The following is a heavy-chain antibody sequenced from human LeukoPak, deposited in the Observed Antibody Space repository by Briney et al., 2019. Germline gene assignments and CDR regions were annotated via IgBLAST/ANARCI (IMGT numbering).Heavy chain of an antibody. Sequence: GGSLRLSCAGSGFTFARHALTWVRQAPGMGLEWVSTISGGGGSTHYADSVKGRFAISRDNSKDTVFLQMNNLRAEDTAIYYCAREGGSCTSNSCSDYFDYWGQGTLVTVSP. V-gene: IGHV3-23*01. CDR2: ISGGGGST. D-gene: IGHD6-13*01. CDR1: GFTFARHA. CDR3: AREGGSCTSNSCSDYFDY. J-gene: IGHJ4*02.